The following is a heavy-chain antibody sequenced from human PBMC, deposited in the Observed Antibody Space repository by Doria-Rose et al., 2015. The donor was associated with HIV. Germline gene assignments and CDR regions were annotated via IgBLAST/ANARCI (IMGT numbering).Heavy chain of an antibody. J-gene: IGHJ4*02. V-gene: IGHV2-26*01. CDR3: ARIKSSRWYHKYYFDF. CDR1: GVSLSSPGMD. Sequence: QVTLKESGPVLVKPTETLTLTCTVSGVSLSSPGMDVSWIRQPPGKALEWLANIFSDDERSYNTSLKSRLTISRGTSKSQVVLTMTDMDPVDTATYYCARIKSSRWYHKYYFDFWGQGTLVIVSA. CDR2: IFSDDER. D-gene: IGHD6-13*01.